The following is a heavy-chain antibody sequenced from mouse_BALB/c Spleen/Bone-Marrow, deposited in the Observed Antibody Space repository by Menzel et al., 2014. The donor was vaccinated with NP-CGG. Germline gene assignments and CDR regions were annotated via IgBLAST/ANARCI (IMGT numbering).Heavy chain of an antibody. V-gene: IGHV1S137*01. J-gene: IGHJ4*01. D-gene: IGHD3-2*01. Sequence: QVQLQQFGAELVRPGVSVKISCKGSGYTFSDYAMHWVKQSHAKSLEWIGVLSPYYVDGGYNQKFKGKATMTIDTSSSTVYMELVRLTSEDSAIYYCARGDSSGLYYYAMDYWGQGTSVTVAS. CDR1: GYTFSDYA. CDR3: ARGDSSGLYYYAMDY. CDR2: LSPYYVDG.